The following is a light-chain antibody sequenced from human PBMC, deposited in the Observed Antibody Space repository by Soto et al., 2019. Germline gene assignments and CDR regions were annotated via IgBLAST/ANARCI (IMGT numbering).Light chain of an antibody. J-gene: IGKJ3*01. CDR2: GAS. V-gene: IGKV3-15*01. Sequence: EIVMTQSPATLSVSPGERATLSCRASQSIRSNLAWYQQKPGQAPRLLIYGASTRATGIPATFSGSGSGTEFTLTISSMQAEDCAGYYCQQYNNWPCTFGPGNKVDIK. CDR3: QQYNNWPCT. CDR1: QSIRSN.